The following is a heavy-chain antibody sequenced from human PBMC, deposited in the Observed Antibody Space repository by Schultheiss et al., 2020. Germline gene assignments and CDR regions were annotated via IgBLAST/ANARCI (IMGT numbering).Heavy chain of an antibody. V-gene: IGHV4-31*01. Sequence: SQTLSLTCTVSGGSISSGDYYWSWIRQPPGKGLEWIGYIYYSGSTYYNPSLKSLVTISVDTSKNQFSLKLSSVTAADTAVYYCARSRAALDYYYYGMDVWGQGTTVTVSS. J-gene: IGHJ6*02. CDR1: GGSISSGDYY. CDR2: IYYSGST. CDR3: ARSRAALDYYYYGMDV. D-gene: IGHD2-15*01.